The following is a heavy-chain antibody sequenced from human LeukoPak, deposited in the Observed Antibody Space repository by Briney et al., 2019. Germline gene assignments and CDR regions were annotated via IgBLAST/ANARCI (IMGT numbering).Heavy chain of an antibody. Sequence: GGSLRLSCAASGFTFSSYEMNWVRQAPGKGLEWVSYISSSGSTIYYADSVKGRFAFSGDNAKNSLYLQMNSLRAEDTAVYYCARVERDCSGGSCYRAFDIWGQGTMVTVSS. J-gene: IGHJ3*02. CDR2: ISSSGSTI. V-gene: IGHV3-48*03. CDR3: ARVERDCSGGSCYRAFDI. D-gene: IGHD2-15*01. CDR1: GFTFSSYE.